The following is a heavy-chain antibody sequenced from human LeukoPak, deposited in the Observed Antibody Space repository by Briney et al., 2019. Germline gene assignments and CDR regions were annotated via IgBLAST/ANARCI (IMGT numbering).Heavy chain of an antibody. J-gene: IGHJ4*02. CDR2: IIPIFGTA. CDR1: GGTFSSYA. Sequence: ASVKVSCKASGGTFSSYAISWVRQAPGQGLEWMGGIIPIFGTANYAQKFQGRVTITADKSTRTAYMELSSLRSEDTAVYYCARDGYGSLVYFDYWGQGTLVTVSS. CDR3: ARDGYGSLVYFDY. D-gene: IGHD3-10*01. V-gene: IGHV1-69*06.